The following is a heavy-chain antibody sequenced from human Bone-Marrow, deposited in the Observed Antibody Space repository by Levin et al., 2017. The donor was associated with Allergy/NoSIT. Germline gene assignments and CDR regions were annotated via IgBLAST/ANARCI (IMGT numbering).Heavy chain of an antibody. V-gene: IGHV4-31*03. D-gene: IGHD2-15*01. Sequence: SQTLSLPCSVSGDSLSSGFSYWSWVRQHPGKGLEWIGYIHHSGTTYSSPSLRSRVTISLDTSKNQYSLKLYSVTAADTAVYYCARDVCSGDGCYHPYYFYMDVWGEGTTVTVSS. CDR3: ARDVCSGDGCYHPYYFYMDV. J-gene: IGHJ6*03. CDR2: IHHSGTT. CDR1: GDSLSSGFSY.